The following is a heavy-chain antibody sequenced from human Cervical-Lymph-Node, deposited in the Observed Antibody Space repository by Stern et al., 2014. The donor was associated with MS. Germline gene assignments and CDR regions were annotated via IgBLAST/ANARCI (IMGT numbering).Heavy chain of an antibody. Sequence: VQLGQSGAEVKKSGESLTISCKGSGYSFTTYWIGWVRQMPGKGLEYMGIFYPGDSDTSYSPSFQGQVTISFDASISTAFLHWSSLKASDTATYYCARSPSGVSDPHYFDSWGQGTLVTVSS. J-gene: IGHJ4*02. V-gene: IGHV5-51*01. CDR2: FYPGDSDT. CDR3: ARSPSGVSDPHYFDS. CDR1: GYSFTTYW. D-gene: IGHD2-15*01.